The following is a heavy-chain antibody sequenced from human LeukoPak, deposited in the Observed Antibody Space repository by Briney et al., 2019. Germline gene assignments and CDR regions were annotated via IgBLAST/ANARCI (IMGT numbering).Heavy chain of an antibody. CDR1: GFTFSSYA. J-gene: IGHJ4*02. Sequence: PGRSLRLSCAASGFTFSSYAMQWVRQAPGKGLEWVAVISYDGSDKNYADSVKGRFTISRDNSKNTLYLQMNSLRADDTAVYYCARAVDRGGGYYFDYWGQGTLVIVSS. D-gene: IGHD6-19*01. V-gene: IGHV3-30*04. CDR2: ISYDGSDK. CDR3: ARAVDRGGGYYFDY.